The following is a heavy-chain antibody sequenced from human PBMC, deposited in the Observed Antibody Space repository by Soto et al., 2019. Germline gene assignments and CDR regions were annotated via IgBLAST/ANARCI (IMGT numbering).Heavy chain of an antibody. Sequence: QVQLQQWGAGLLKPSETLSLTCAVYGGSFSGYYWSWIRQPPGKGLEWIGEINHSGSTNYNPSLKSRVTISVDTSKNQFSLKLSSVTAADTAVYYCARVLRSSSPRYYYYMDVWGKGTTVTVSS. V-gene: IGHV4-34*01. J-gene: IGHJ6*03. CDR3: ARVLRSSSPRYYYYMDV. CDR2: INHSGST. D-gene: IGHD6-6*01. CDR1: GGSFSGYY.